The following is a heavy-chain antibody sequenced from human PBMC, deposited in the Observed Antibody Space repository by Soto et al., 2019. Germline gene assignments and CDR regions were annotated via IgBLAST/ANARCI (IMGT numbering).Heavy chain of an antibody. V-gene: IGHV3-23*01. D-gene: IGHD6-6*01. J-gene: IGHJ5*02. Sequence: EVQLLESGGGLVQPGGSLRLSCAASGFTFSSYAMSWVRQAPGKGLEWVSAISGSGGSTYYADSVKGRFTISRDNSKNTLDLQMNSLRAEDTAVYYCAKPPGIAARPELGLDPWGQGTLVTVSS. CDR2: ISGSGGST. CDR3: AKPPGIAARPELGLDP. CDR1: GFTFSSYA.